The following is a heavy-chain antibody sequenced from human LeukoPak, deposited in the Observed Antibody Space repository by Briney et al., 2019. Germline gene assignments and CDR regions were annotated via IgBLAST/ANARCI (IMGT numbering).Heavy chain of an antibody. CDR3: ARAPYGSGSFYDY. CDR2: IYSGGST. Sequence: GGSLRLSCAASGFTFSSNYMSWVRQAPGKGLEWVSVIYSGGSTYYADSVKGRFTISRDNSKNTLYLQMNSLRAEDTAVYYCARAPYGSGSFYDYWGQGPLVTVSS. V-gene: IGHV3-66*01. CDR1: GFTFSSNY. J-gene: IGHJ4*02. D-gene: IGHD3-10*01.